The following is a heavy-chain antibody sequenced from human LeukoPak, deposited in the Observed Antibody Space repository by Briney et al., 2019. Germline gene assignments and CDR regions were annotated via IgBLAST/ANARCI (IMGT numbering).Heavy chain of an antibody. D-gene: IGHD4-17*01. CDR2: IYYSGST. V-gene: IGHV4-59*01. CDR3: ARDRADYGDSLFDY. CDR1: GGSISSYY. J-gene: IGHJ4*02. Sequence: SETLSLTCTASGGSISSYYWSWIRQPPGKGLEWIWYIYYSGSTNYNPSLKSRVTISVDTSKNQFSLKLSSVTAADTAVYYCARDRADYGDSLFDYWRQGTLVTVSS.